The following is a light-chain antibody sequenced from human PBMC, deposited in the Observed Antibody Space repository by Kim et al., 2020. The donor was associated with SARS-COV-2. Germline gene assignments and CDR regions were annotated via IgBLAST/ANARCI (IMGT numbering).Light chain of an antibody. CDR1: SSDVGRYNY. Sequence: QSVLTQPASVSGSPGQSITISCTGTSSDVGRYNYVSWYQHHPGKAPKLMIYDVSERPSGVSDRFSGSKSGNTASLTISGLQAEDEADYYCSSYASSRSYVFGTGTKVTVL. J-gene: IGLJ1*01. CDR3: SSYASSRSYV. V-gene: IGLV2-14*03. CDR2: DVS.